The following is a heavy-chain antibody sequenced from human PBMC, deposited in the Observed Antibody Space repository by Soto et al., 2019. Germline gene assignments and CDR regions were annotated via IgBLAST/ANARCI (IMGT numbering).Heavy chain of an antibody. Sequence: KTSETLSLTCAVSGGSISSSNWWSWVRQPPGKGLEWIGEIYHSGSTNYNPSLKSRVTISVDKSKNQFSLKLSSVTAADTAVYYCAREGSSSSGLHFDYWGQGTLVTVSS. J-gene: IGHJ4*02. CDR2: IYHSGST. V-gene: IGHV4-4*02. CDR1: GGSISSSNW. D-gene: IGHD6-6*01. CDR3: AREGSSSSGLHFDY.